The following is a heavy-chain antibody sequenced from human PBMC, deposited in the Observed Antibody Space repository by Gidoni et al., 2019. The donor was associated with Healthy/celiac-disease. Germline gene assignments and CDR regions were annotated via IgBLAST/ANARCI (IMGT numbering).Heavy chain of an antibody. CDR2: IYSGGST. D-gene: IGHD2-2*01. J-gene: IGHJ3*02. Sequence: EVQLVESGGGLIQPGGSLRLSCAASGFTVSSNYMSWVRQAPGKGLEWVSVIYSGGSTYYADSVKGRFTISRDNSKNTLYLQMNSLRAEDTAVYYCAREPGYCSSTSCYRGFDAFDIWGQGTMVTVSS. CDR3: AREPGYCSSTSCYRGFDAFDI. CDR1: GFTVSSNY. V-gene: IGHV3-53*01.